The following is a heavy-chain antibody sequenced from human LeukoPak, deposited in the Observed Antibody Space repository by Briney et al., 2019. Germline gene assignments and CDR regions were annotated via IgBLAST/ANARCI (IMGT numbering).Heavy chain of an antibody. V-gene: IGHV3-7*01. CDR2: IKEDGSEK. Sequence: PGGSLRLSCAASGFTFHTYWMTWVRQAPGKGLEWVANIKEDGSEKYYLDSVKGRFTISRDNAKKSLYLEMNSLRAEDKAVYYCARDDEITFGTDSWGQGTLVTVSS. CDR1: GFTFHTYW. D-gene: IGHD3-16*01. J-gene: IGHJ4*02. CDR3: ARDDEITFGTDS.